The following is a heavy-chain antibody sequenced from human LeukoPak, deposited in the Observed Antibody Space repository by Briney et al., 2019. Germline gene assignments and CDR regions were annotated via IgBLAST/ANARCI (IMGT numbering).Heavy chain of an antibody. V-gene: IGHV4-59*11. Sequence: SETLSLTCTVSGGSISSHYWSWIRQPPGKGLGWIGYIYYSGSTNYNPSLKSRVTISVDTSKNQFSLKLSSVTAADTAVYYCAKDLINWFDPWGQGTLVTVSS. CDR1: GGSISSHY. CDR2: IYYSGST. CDR3: AKDLINWFDP. J-gene: IGHJ5*02.